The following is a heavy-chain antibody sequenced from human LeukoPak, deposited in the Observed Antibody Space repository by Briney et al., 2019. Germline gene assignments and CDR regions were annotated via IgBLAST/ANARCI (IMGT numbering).Heavy chain of an antibody. CDR3: AKRVSRAQCDY. Sequence: PRGSLRLSFSAPGFTFTNYAMSWVRQAPGKGLEWVSSISWRDSSTYYADYVKGRFTISRDDSQNALDLQMNSLRAEETAVYYCAKRVSRAQCDYWGQGTLVTVSS. D-gene: IGHD6-19*01. V-gene: IGHV3-23*01. CDR1: GFTFTNYA. J-gene: IGHJ4*02. CDR2: ISWRDSST.